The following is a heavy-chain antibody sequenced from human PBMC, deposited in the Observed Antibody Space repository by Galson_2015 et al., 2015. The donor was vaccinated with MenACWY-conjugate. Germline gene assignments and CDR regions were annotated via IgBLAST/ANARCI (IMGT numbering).Heavy chain of an antibody. Sequence: SLRLSCAASGFTFSDYYMSWIRQTPGEGLEWLSYISGSGQTMYSADSVKGRFTISRDNAKQSLYLQMDNLRADDTAVYYCARELSLVAVGVTPGWFDTWGQGILVTVSS. J-gene: IGHJ5*02. CDR1: GFTFSDYY. CDR3: ARELSLVAVGVTPGWFDT. V-gene: IGHV3-11*01. CDR2: ISGSGQTM. D-gene: IGHD2-15*01.